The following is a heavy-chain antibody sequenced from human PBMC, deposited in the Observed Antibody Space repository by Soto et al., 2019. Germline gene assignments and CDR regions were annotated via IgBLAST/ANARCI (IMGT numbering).Heavy chain of an antibody. CDR1: GYTFTSYA. CDR3: ARDQDFWSGPGY. J-gene: IGHJ4*02. Sequence: QVQLVQSGAEVKKPGASVKVSCKASGYTFTSYAMHWVRQAPGQRLEWMGWINAGNGNTKYSQKFQGRVTITRDTSASTAYMELSSLRSEDTAVYYCARDQDFWSGPGYWGQGTLVTVSS. CDR2: INAGNGNT. D-gene: IGHD3-3*01. V-gene: IGHV1-3*01.